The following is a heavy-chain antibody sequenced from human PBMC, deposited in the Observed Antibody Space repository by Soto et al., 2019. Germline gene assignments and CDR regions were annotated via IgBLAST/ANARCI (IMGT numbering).Heavy chain of an antibody. D-gene: IGHD6-19*01. CDR1: GGTFSSYT. J-gene: IGHJ6*02. V-gene: IGHV1-69*02. Sequence: QVQLVQSGAEVKKPGSSVKVSCKASGGTFSSYTISWVRQAPGQGLEWMGRIIPILGIANYAQKFQGRVTITADKSTSTAYMELSSLRSEDTVVYYCARRIAVAGTGYYYYGMDVWGQGTTVTVSS. CDR3: ARRIAVAGTGYYYYGMDV. CDR2: IIPILGIA.